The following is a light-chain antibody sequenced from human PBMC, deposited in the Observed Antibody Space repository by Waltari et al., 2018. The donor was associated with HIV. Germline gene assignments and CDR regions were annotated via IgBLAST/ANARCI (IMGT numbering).Light chain of an antibody. CDR3: QNYNSAPFT. Sequence: DIQLTQSPSSLSASVGARVTITCRASQCINNYLAWYQQKPGKVPKLLIYAASALQSGVPSRFSGSGSGTDFTLTISSLQPEDVATYYCQNYNSAPFTFGPGTKVDIK. J-gene: IGKJ3*01. V-gene: IGKV1-27*01. CDR2: AAS. CDR1: QCINNY.